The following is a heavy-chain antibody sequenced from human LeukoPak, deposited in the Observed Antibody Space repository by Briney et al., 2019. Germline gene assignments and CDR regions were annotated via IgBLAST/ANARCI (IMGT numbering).Heavy chain of an antibody. CDR3: ARGPPRGKYYYMDV. D-gene: IGHD1-1*01. V-gene: IGHV3-13*01. CDR2: IGTASDT. Sequence: GGSLRLSCAASGFTFSSFDMHWVRQPTGQGLDWVSTIGTASDTYFPGSVEGRFTLSRDNAKNSLYLQMNSLTAGDTAVYYCARGPPRGKYYYMDVWGKGTTVTVSS. CDR1: GFTFSSFD. J-gene: IGHJ6*03.